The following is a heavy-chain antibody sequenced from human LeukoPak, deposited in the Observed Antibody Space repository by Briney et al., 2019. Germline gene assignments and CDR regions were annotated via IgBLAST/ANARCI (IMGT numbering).Heavy chain of an antibody. D-gene: IGHD1-26*01. CDR1: GGSISSSSYY. CDR2: IFYSGST. J-gene: IGHJ3*02. CDR3: AGGAQPDAFDI. Sequence: PSETLSLTCTVSGGSISSSSYYWGWIRQPPGKGLEWIGNIFYSGSTYYNPSLKSRVTISIDTSKNQFSLKLSSVTAADTAVYYCAGGAQPDAFDIWGQGTMATVSS. V-gene: IGHV4-39*07.